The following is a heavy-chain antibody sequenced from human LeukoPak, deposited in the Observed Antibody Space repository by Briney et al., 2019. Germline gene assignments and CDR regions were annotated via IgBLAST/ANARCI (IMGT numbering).Heavy chain of an antibody. Sequence: SETLSLTCAVYGGSFSGYYWSWIRQPPGKGLEWIGEINYSGSTTYNTPPKKRVTISVDTSKNKYSSKLSSLTAADTSVYYCARVPRSIRPNGFDPWGQGTLVTVSS. CDR3: ARVPRSIRPNGFDP. D-gene: IGHD4-17*01. V-gene: IGHV4-34*01. CDR2: INYSGST. CDR1: GGSFSGYY. J-gene: IGHJ5*02.